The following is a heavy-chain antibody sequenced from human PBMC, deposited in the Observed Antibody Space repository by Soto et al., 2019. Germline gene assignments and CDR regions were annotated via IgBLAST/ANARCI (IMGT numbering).Heavy chain of an antibody. CDR2: IFYSGST. CDR3: ARENVDYVFED. V-gene: IGHV4-59*01. J-gene: IGHJ4*02. D-gene: IGHD3-10*02. Sequence: SETLSLTCTFSGGSISSYSWNWIRQPPGKGLEWIGYIFYSGSTNYSPSLESRVTMSVDTSKKQFSLKLSSVTTADTAAYYCARENVDYVFEDWGQGALVTVS. CDR1: GGSISSYS.